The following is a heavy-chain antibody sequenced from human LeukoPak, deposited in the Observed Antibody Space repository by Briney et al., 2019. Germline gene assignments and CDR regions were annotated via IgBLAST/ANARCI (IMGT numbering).Heavy chain of an antibody. V-gene: IGHV1-2*02. CDR1: GYTFIGYY. CDR2: INPNSGGT. Sequence: ASVKVSSKASGYTFIGYYMHWVRQAPGQGLEWMGWINPNSGGTNYAQKFQGRVSMTRDTSISTAYMELSRLRSDDTAVYYCARVGCSGGSCPTLGAFDIWGQGTMVTVSS. D-gene: IGHD2-15*01. J-gene: IGHJ3*02. CDR3: ARVGCSGGSCPTLGAFDI.